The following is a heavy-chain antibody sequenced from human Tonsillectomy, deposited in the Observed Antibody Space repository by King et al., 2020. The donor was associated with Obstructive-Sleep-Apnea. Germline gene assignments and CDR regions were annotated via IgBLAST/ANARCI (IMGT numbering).Heavy chain of an antibody. CDR2: ISSSGSMK. Sequence: VQLVESGGGLVKPGGSLRLSCAASGVTFSDYYKTWIRQAPGKGLEGVSYISSSGSMKYYADSVKGRFSISRDNAKKSLYLQMNSLRAEDTAVYYCASSSGYFDYWGQGTLVTVSS. J-gene: IGHJ4*02. V-gene: IGHV3-11*01. D-gene: IGHD3-22*01. CDR1: GVTFSDYY. CDR3: ASSSGYFDY.